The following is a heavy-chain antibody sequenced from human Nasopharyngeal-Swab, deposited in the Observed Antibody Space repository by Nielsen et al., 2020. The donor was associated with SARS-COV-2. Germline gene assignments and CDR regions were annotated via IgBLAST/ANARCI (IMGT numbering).Heavy chain of an antibody. Sequence: SETLSLTCAVSGDSISSSNWWRWVRQPPGKVLEWLGEIYHSGSTNYNPSLKSRVTISVEKSKNQFSLKLSSVTAADTAVYYCAKVLWCGELYYWGQGTLVTVS. V-gene: IGHV4-4*02. CDR1: GDSISSSNW. CDR2: IYHSGST. CDR3: AKVLWCGELYY. J-gene: IGHJ4*02. D-gene: IGHD3-10*01.